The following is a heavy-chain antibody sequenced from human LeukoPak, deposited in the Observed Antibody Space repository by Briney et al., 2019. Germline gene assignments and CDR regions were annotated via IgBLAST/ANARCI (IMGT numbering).Heavy chain of an antibody. CDR3: AREGVVVLAAVDY. CDR2: ISISGSTI. V-gene: IGHV3-48*03. CDR1: GFTFSNYE. D-gene: IGHD2-2*01. J-gene: IGHJ4*02. Sequence: PGGSLRLSCAASGFTFSNYEMNWVRQAPGKGLEWVSYISISGSTIYYADSVKGRFTISRDNAKNSLYLQMNSLRAEDTAVYYCAREGVVVLAAVDYWGQGTLVTVSS.